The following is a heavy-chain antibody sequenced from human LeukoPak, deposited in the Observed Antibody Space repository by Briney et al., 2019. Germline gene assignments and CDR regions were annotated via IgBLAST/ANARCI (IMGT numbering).Heavy chain of an antibody. J-gene: IGHJ4*02. D-gene: IGHD3-22*01. CDR1: GFTFDDYA. Sequence: GGSLRLSCAASGFTFDDYAMHWVRQAPGKGLEWVPGISWNSGSIGYADSVKGRFTISRDNAKNSLYLQMNSLRAEDTALYYCAKESYYYDSSGYYSRTFDYWGQGTLVTVSS. V-gene: IGHV3-9*01. CDR3: AKESYYYDSSGYYSRTFDY. CDR2: ISWNSGSI.